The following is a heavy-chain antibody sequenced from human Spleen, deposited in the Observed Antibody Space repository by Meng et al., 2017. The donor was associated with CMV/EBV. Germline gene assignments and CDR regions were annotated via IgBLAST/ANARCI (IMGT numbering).Heavy chain of an antibody. J-gene: IGHJ4*02. D-gene: IGHD6-13*01. V-gene: IGHV1-58*01. CDR3: ARWGPLAAAGRGYFDY. Sequence: SVKVSCKASGFTFTSSAVQWVRQARGQRLEWIGWIVVGSGNTNYAQKFQERVTITRDMSTSTAYMELSSLRSEDTAVYYCARWGPLAAAGRGYFDYWGQGTLVTVSS. CDR1: GFTFTSSA. CDR2: IVVGSGNT.